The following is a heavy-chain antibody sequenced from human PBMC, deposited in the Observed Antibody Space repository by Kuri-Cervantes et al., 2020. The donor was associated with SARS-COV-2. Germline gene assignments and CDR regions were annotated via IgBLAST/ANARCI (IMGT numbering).Heavy chain of an antibody. V-gene: IGHV4-39*01. J-gene: IGHJ4*02. Sequence: ESLKISCTVSGASISSSTYYWGWIRQSPGKGLEWLGSIYVSGDTYYSSSLKSRLSLSVDTSKNQFSLKLTSGTAADTAIYYSARHYAFDRFHKWGQGTQVTVSS. CDR2: IYVSGDT. CDR3: ARHYAFDRFHK. CDR1: GASISSSTYY. D-gene: IGHD3-10*01.